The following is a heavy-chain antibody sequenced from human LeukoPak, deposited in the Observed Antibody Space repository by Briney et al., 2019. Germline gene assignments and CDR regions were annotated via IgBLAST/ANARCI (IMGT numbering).Heavy chain of an antibody. Sequence: GGSLRLSCAASGFTFSSYAMSWVRQAPGRGLEWVSSVDGGGGGTYYADSVKGRFTISRDNSKDTLYLQMNGLRAEDTAVYFCAKQSAGSAAWYSLHYDFWGQGTLVTVSS. J-gene: IGHJ4*02. CDR1: GFTFSSYA. CDR2: VDGGGGGT. D-gene: IGHD6-13*01. CDR3: AKQSAGSAAWYSLHYDF. V-gene: IGHV3-23*01.